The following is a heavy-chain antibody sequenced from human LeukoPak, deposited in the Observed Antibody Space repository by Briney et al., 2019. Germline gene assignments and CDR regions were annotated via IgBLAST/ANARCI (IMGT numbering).Heavy chain of an antibody. CDR3: TSSNWYIRN. D-gene: IGHD1/OR15-1a*01. Sequence: GGSLRLSCAASGFSFSSYSMHWVRQAPGEGLVWVSRIGTDGSTTGYADSVKGRFTISRDNVKNTVYLQMNSLRVEDTAVYYCTSSNWYIRNWGQGTLVTVSS. J-gene: IGHJ4*02. CDR1: GFSFSSYS. CDR2: IGTDGSTT. V-gene: IGHV3-74*01.